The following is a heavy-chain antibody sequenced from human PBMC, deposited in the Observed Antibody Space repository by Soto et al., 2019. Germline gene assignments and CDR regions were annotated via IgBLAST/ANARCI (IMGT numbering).Heavy chain of an antibody. D-gene: IGHD5-18*01. CDR1: GYTFTSYG. V-gene: IGHV1-18*01. Sequence: ASVKVSCKASGYTFTSYGISWVRQAPGQGLEWMGWISAYNGNTNYAQKLQGRVTMTTDTSTSTAYMELRSLRSDYTAVYYFSRFSADTAMANDYWCQGTLVTVSS. CDR2: ISAYNGNT. J-gene: IGHJ4*02. CDR3: SRFSADTAMANDY.